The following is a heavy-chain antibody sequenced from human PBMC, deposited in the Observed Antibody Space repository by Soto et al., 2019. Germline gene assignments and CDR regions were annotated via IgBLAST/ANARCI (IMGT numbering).Heavy chain of an antibody. Sequence: EVQLVESGGGLVQPGGSLRLSCAVSGFTFSSFWMHWVRQAPGEGQVWVSRINTDGSSTSYADSVKGRFTISRDNAKNTLYLQMNSLRVEYTAMYYCAKRGVDTFGLSYWGQGTLGTVSS. CDR2: INTDGSST. J-gene: IGHJ4*02. CDR3: AKRGVDTFGLSY. D-gene: IGHD3-10*01. CDR1: GFTFSSFW. V-gene: IGHV3-74*01.